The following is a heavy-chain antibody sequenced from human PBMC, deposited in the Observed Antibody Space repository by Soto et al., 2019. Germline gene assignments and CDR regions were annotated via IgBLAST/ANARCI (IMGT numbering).Heavy chain of an antibody. V-gene: IGHV4-59*08. J-gene: IGHJ6*03. Sequence: PSETLSLTCTVSGGSISSYYWSWIRQPPGKGLEWIGYIYYSGSTNYNPSLKSRVTISVDTSKNQFSLKLSSVTAADTAVYYCARLYSGWYHWDYYYYYMDVWGKGTTVTVSS. D-gene: IGHD6-19*01. CDR2: IYYSGST. CDR3: ARLYSGWYHWDYYYYYMDV. CDR1: GGSISSYY.